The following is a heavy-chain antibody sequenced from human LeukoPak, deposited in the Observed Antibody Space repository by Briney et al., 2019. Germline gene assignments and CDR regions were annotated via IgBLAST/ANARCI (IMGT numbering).Heavy chain of an antibody. CDR2: INGDASET. CDR1: GFTFSRHW. V-gene: IGHV3-74*01. Sequence: GGSLRLSCAASGFTFSRHWMHWVRQAPGMGLEWISRINGDASETNYADSVKGRFTVSRDNAKNTVYLQMNNLRVDDTAMYYCVGTIASRGSEYWGQGALVTVSS. J-gene: IGHJ4*02. CDR3: VGTIASRGSEY. D-gene: IGHD6-6*01.